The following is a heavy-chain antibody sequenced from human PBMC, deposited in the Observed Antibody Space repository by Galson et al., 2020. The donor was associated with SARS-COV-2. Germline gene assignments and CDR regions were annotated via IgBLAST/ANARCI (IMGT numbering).Heavy chain of an antibody. D-gene: IGHD3-10*01. CDR1: GGSISSSGYY. CDR2: IYYSGAT. V-gene: IGHV4-31*03. CDR3: ARADYNSGGYGPSFDS. J-gene: IGHJ4*02. Sequence: SETLSLTCTVSGGSISSSGYYWSWIRQHPGKGLEWIGYIYYSGATYYSPSLRGRITISVDTSKNQFSLKLTSMTAADTAVYYCARADYNSGGYGPSFDSWGQGTLVTVSS.